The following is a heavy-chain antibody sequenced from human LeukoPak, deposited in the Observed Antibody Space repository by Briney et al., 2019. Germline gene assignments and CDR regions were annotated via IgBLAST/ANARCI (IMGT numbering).Heavy chain of an antibody. Sequence: VASVKVSCKASGGTFSSYAISWVRQAPGQGLEWMGGIIPIFGTANYAQKFQGRVTITADESTSTAYMELSSLRSEDTAVYYCARAGHFAWYVGVYWFDPWGQGTLVTVSS. CDR3: ARAGHFAWYVGVYWFDP. V-gene: IGHV1-69*13. D-gene: IGHD3-9*01. J-gene: IGHJ5*02. CDR1: GGTFSSYA. CDR2: IIPIFGTA.